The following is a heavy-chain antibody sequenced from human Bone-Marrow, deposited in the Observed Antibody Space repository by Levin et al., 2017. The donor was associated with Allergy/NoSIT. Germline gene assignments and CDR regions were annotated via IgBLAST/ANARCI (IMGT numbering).Heavy chain of an antibody. Sequence: GGSLRLSCAASGFTFSSYAMHWVRQAPGKGLEWVAVISYDGSNKYYADSVKGRFTISRDNSKNTLYLQMNSLRAEDTAVYYCARAPMVRGVIKLYYFDYWGQGTLVTVSS. CDR1: GFTFSSYA. CDR3: ARAPMVRGVIKLYYFDY. D-gene: IGHD3-10*01. J-gene: IGHJ4*02. V-gene: IGHV3-30-3*01. CDR2: ISYDGSNK.